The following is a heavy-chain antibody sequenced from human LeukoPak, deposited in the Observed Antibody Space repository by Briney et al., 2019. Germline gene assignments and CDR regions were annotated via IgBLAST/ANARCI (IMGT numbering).Heavy chain of an antibody. D-gene: IGHD3-22*01. J-gene: IGHJ4*02. CDR1: GGSFSGYY. V-gene: IGHV4-34*01. CDR2: INHSGST. Sequence: PSETLSLTCAVYGGSFSGYYWSWIRQPPGKGLEWIGEINHSGSTNYNPSLKSRVTISVDTSKNQFSLRLSSVTAADTAVYHCARGFYDSRGYSTPFDHWGQGTLVTVSP. CDR3: ARGFYDSRGYSTPFDH.